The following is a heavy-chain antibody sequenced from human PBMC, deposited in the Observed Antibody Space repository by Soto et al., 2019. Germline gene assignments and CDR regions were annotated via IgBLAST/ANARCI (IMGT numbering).Heavy chain of an antibody. CDR3: TGASYDICGYSLDR. CDR2: INHSGST. CDR1: GGSFSGYY. V-gene: IGHV4-34*01. D-gene: IGHD3-22*01. J-gene: IGHJ5*02. Sequence: SETLSLTCAVYGGSFSGYYWSWIRQPPGKGLEWIGEINHSGSTNYNPSLKSRVTISVDTSKNPFSLKLTSVTAADTAVYYCTGASYDICGYSLDRWGQGTSGIVSS.